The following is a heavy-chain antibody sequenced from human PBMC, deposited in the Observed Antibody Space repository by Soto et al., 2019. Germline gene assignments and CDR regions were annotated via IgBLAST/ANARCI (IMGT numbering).Heavy chain of an antibody. D-gene: IGHD7-27*01. CDR1: GFTFNNHA. Sequence: VQLVESGGGLVQPGRSLRLSCAASGFTFNNHAMHWVRQAPGKGLEWVALISYDGTNKFYADSVKGRFTISRDNSKSTLYLQVDSLRPEDAAVYYCARDPKTSGGQHWAFNYFDSWGQGTLVTVSS. CDR3: ARDPKTSGGQHWAFNYFDS. J-gene: IGHJ4*02. V-gene: IGHV3-30-3*01. CDR2: ISYDGTNK.